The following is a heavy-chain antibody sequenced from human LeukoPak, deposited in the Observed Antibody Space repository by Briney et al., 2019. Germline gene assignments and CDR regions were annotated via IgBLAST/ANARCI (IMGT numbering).Heavy chain of an antibody. CDR2: IKLDGSEE. Sequence: PPGGSLRLSCVASGVPLTNSWMTWIRQAPEKGLEWVADIKLDGSEEYVDSVKGRFTISRDNAKNSVFLQMKSLTVEDTALYYCAKHRWFHFDSWGQGTLVTVSS. J-gene: IGHJ4*02. V-gene: IGHV3-7*01. CDR1: GVPLTNSW. CDR3: AKHRWFHFDS. D-gene: IGHD3-16*02.